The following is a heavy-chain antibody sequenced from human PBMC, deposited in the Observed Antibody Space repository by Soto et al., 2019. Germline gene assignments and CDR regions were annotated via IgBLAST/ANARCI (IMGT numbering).Heavy chain of an antibody. CDR2: ISGSGGST. Sequence: GGSLRLSCAASGFTFSSYAMSWVRQAPGKGLEWVSAISGSGGSTYYADSVKGRFTISRDNSKNTLYLQMNSLRAEDTAVYYCAKDRVVVVVAATNFDYWGQGPLITFSS. J-gene: IGHJ4*02. CDR1: GFTFSSYA. D-gene: IGHD2-15*01. CDR3: AKDRVVVVVAATNFDY. V-gene: IGHV3-23*01.